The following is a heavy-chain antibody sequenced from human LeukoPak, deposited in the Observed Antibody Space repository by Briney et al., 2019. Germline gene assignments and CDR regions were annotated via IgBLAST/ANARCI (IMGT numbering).Heavy chain of an antibody. CDR2: THYTGST. D-gene: IGHD3-3*01. J-gene: IGHJ5*02. V-gene: IGHV4-39*07. CDR1: GGSIDRGDYY. Sequence: SETLSLTCTASGGSIDRGDYYWGWVRQPPGTGLECIASTHYTGSTYYAPSLKSRVTLSVDTSKNQFSLNLYSVTAADTAIYYCARHPIERSLGGVPDWFDPWGQGTLVTVSS. CDR3: ARHPIERSLGGVPDWFDP.